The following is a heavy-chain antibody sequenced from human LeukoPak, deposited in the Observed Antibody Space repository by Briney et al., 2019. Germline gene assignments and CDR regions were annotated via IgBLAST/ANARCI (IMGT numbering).Heavy chain of an antibody. Sequence: GGSLRLSCAASGFTFSSYGMNWVRQAPGKGLEWVSSISSSSSYIYYADSVKGRFTISRDNAKNSLYLQMNSLRAEDTAVYYCARDYYDSSGVIDYWGQGTLVTVSS. J-gene: IGHJ4*02. D-gene: IGHD3-22*01. CDR1: GFTFSSYG. CDR2: ISSSSSYI. V-gene: IGHV3-21*01. CDR3: ARDYYDSSGVIDY.